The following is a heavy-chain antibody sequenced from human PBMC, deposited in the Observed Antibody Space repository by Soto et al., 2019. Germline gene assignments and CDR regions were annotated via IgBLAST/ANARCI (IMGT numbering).Heavy chain of an antibody. CDR3: ARELLLLWVGELFQGSIPA. V-gene: IGHV3-64*02. CDR2: ISSNGGST. CDR1: GFTFSSYA. Sequence: PGGSRRLSCAASGFTFSSYAMHWVRQAPWKGLEYVSAISSNGGSTYYADSVKGRFTISRDNSKNTLYLQMGSLRAEDMAVYYCARELLLLWVGELFQGSIPARGQGTPVSAS. D-gene: IGHD3-10*01. J-gene: IGHJ4*03.